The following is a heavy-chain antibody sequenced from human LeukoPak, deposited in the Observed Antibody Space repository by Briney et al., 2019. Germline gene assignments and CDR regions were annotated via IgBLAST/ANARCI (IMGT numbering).Heavy chain of an antibody. J-gene: IGHJ6*02. V-gene: IGHV3-21*01. CDR3: ARDRVVVVPANYYYYGMDV. CDR2: ISTMSTYT. CDR1: GFTFSTYF. Sequence: TGGSLRLSCAASGFTFSTYFMNWVRQAPGKGLGWVSSISTMSTYTHYADSVKGRFTISRDNAKNSLYLQMNSLRAEDTAVYYCARDRVVVVPANYYYYGMDVWGQGTTVTVSS. D-gene: IGHD2-2*01.